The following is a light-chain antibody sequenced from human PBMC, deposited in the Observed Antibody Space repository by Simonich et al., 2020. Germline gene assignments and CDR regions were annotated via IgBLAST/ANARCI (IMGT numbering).Light chain of an antibody. CDR3: QQYYSTPPT. CDR1: KSVFYSSNNKNY. Sequence: DIVMTQSPDSLAVSLGERATINYKSSKSVFYSSNNKNYLAWYKQKPGQPPKLLIYWASTRESGVPDRFSGSGSGTDFTLTISSLQAEDVAVYYCQQYYSTPPTFGQGTKVEIK. V-gene: IGKV4-1*01. J-gene: IGKJ1*01. CDR2: WAS.